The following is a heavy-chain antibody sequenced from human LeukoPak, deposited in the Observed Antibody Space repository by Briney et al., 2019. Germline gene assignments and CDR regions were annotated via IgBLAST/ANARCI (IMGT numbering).Heavy chain of an antibody. CDR2: INYCGST. D-gene: IGHD6-19*01. CDR1: EMSFSAYY. V-gene: IGHV4-34*01. Sequence: PSETLSLTCAVSEMSFSAYYWNWIRQSPGKGLEWIGEINYCGSTNYTPSLEGRGTILIDPSKNQFSLKLTSVTAADTAVYYCARGFPPGSGSRGSHAFDVWGQGTMVTVSS. CDR3: ARGFPPGSGSRGSHAFDV. J-gene: IGHJ3*01.